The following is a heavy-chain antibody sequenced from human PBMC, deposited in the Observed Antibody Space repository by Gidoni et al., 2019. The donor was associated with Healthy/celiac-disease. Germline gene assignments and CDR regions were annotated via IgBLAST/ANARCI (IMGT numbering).Heavy chain of an antibody. D-gene: IGHD1-1*01. CDR2: ISYDGSNK. Sequence: QVQLVESGGGVVQPGRSLRLSCAASGFPFSSYAMHWVRQAPGKGREWVAVISYDGSNKYYADSVKGRFTISRDNSKNTLYLQMNSLRAEDTAVYYCARGTTAAYYFDYWGQGTLVTVSS. CDR3: ARGTTAAYYFDY. V-gene: IGHV3-30*04. J-gene: IGHJ4*02. CDR1: GFPFSSYA.